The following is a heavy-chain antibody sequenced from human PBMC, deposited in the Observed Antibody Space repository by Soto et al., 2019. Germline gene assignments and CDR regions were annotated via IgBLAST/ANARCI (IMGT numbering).Heavy chain of an antibody. CDR3: ARGTPTPGLDY. CDR2: IYYSGST. V-gene: IGHV4-61*05. Sequence: SEALSLTCTVSVGSISSCDYYWSWIRQPPGKGLEWIGYIYYSGSTNYNPSLKGRFTISRDNAKNSLYLQMNSLRAEDTAVYYCARGTPTPGLDYWGQGTLVTVSS. CDR1: VGSISSCDYY. J-gene: IGHJ4*02. D-gene: IGHD2-15*01.